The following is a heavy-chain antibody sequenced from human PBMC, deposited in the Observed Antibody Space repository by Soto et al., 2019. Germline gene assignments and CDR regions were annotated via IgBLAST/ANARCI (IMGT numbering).Heavy chain of an antibody. J-gene: IGHJ6*02. CDR3: ARDTKDCTNGVCSIYYYCGMDV. CDR2: ISSSSSYI. CDR1: GFTFSSYS. D-gene: IGHD2-8*01. Sequence: EVQLVESGGGLVKPGGSLRLSCAASGFTFSSYSMNWVRQAPGKGLEWVSSISSSSSYIYYADSVKGRFTISRANAQNSLYLQMNSLRAEDTAVYYCARDTKDCTNGVCSIYYYCGMDVWGQGTTVTVSS. V-gene: IGHV3-21*01.